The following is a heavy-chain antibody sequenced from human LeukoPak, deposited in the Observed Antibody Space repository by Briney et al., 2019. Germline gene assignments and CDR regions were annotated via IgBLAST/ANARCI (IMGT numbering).Heavy chain of an antibody. CDR3: ARVRELPNNWFDP. J-gene: IGHJ5*02. V-gene: IGHV1-18*04. CDR1: GHTFTGYY. CDR2: INANSGDT. D-gene: IGHD1-26*01. Sequence: GASVKVSCKASGHTFTGYYMHWVRQAPGQGLEWMGWINANSGDTNYAQKLQGRVTMTTDTSTSTAYMELRSLRSDDTAVYYCARVRELPNNWFDPWGQGTLVTVSS.